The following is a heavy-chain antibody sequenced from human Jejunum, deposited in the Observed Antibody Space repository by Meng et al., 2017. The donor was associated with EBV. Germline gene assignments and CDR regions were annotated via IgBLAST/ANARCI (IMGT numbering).Heavy chain of an antibody. D-gene: IGHD5-12*01. V-gene: IGHV4-61*01. CDR3: AGLRYSGYDRAFDY. CDR1: GGSVTSGNVY. CDR2: IYYSGST. J-gene: IGHJ4*02. Sequence: QLQLPGPGPGLVKPSDTLSLTVPGAGGSVTSGNVYWSWIRQPPGKGLEWIGYIYYSGSTNYIPSLKSRVTISLDTSKNQFSLKLSSVTAADTAVYYCAGLRYSGYDRAFDYWGQGALVTVSS.